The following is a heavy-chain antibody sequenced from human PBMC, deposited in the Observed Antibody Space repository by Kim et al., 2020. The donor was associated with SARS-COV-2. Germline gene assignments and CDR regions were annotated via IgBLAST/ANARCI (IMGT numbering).Heavy chain of an antibody. CDR3: AIYSYGYSDYYGMDV. Sequence: SETLSLTCAVYGGSFSGYYWSWIRQPPGKGLEWIGEINHSGSTNYNPSLKSRVTISVDTSKNQFSLKLSSVTAADTAVYYCAIYSYGYSDYYGMDVWGQGTTVTVSS. V-gene: IGHV4-34*01. CDR2: INHSGST. J-gene: IGHJ6*02. CDR1: GGSFSGYY. D-gene: IGHD5-18*01.